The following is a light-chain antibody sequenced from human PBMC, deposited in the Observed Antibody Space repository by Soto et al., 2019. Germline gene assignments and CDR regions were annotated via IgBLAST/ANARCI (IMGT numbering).Light chain of an antibody. J-gene: IGKJ1*01. CDR2: GAS. CDR3: QQYGSSIWT. V-gene: IGKV3-20*01. Sequence: EIVFTQSPATLSLSPGERATLSCRASQSVRSNLAWYQQKPGQAPRLLVYGASTRETGIPARFSGSGAGTECTRTITRLEPEDVEVDYCQQYGSSIWTFGQGTKVDIK. CDR1: QSVRSN.